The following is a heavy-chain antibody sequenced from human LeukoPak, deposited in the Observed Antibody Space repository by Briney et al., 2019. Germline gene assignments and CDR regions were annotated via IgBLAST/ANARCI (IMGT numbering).Heavy chain of an antibody. CDR2: MYSGGTT. D-gene: IGHD6-19*01. CDR3: ARETVAGWEEAY. J-gene: IGHJ4*02. V-gene: IGHV4-59*01. Sequence: PSETLSLTWTVSDGSINGYYWSWIRQPPGKGLDWIGYMYSGGTTNYSPSLKSRVTISEDTSKNQFSLKLTSVTAADTAVYYCARETVAGWEEAYWGQGTLVTVSS. CDR1: DGSINGYY.